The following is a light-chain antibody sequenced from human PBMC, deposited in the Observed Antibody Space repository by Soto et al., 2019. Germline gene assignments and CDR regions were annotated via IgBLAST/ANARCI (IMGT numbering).Light chain of an antibody. CDR1: QSIGSW. J-gene: IGKJ3*01. Sequence: DIQMTQSPSTLSASVGDRVTITCRASQSIGSWLAWYQQKPGKAPKLLIYDASSLQSGVPSRFSGSESGTEFTLTISSLQPDDVATYYCQKHNSAPLFFGPGTKVDIK. CDR3: QKHNSAPLF. CDR2: DAS. V-gene: IGKV1-5*01.